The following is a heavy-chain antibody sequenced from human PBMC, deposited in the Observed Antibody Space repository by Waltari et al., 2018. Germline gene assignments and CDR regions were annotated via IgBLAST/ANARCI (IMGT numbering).Heavy chain of an antibody. D-gene: IGHD2-8*01. Sequence: QVQLVQSGAEVKKPGASVKVSCKASGYTFSDYGISWVRQAPGQGLEWMGWISVKHGHTNHAQKFQCRLIMTTGKPPSTAYMERRDLTSDDTAVDYCAREGHRLMEGGYLMSLDARGQGTLVTVSS. CDR1: GYTFSDYG. V-gene: IGHV1-18*01. J-gene: IGHJ5*02. CDR3: AREGHRLMEGGYLMSLDA. CDR2: ISVKHGHT.